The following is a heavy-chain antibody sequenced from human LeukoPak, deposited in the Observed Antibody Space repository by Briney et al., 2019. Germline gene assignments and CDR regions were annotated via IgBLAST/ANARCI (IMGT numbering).Heavy chain of an antibody. Sequence: PSETLSLTCAVYGGSFSGYYWSWIRQPPGKGLEWIGEINHSGSTNYNPSLKSRVTISVDTSKNQFSLKLSSVTAADTAVYYCAREYPYYDFWSGYYPPRGYFDYWGQGTLVTVSP. CDR2: INHSGST. J-gene: IGHJ4*02. V-gene: IGHV4-34*01. CDR1: GGSFSGYY. D-gene: IGHD3-3*01. CDR3: AREYPYYDFWSGYYPPRGYFDY.